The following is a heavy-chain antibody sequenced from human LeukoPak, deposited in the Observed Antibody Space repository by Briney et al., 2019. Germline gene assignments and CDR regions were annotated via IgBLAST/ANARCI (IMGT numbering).Heavy chain of an antibody. V-gene: IGHV4-38-2*01. CDR3: ARPTSGTYYGRAFDI. CDR1: GYSISSGYY. J-gene: IGHJ3*02. CDR2: ISHSGST. Sequence: SETLSLTCAVSGYSISSGYYWGWIRQPPGKGLEWIRSISHSGSTYYNPSLQSRVTISVDTSKNQFSLNLSSVTAADTAVYYCARPTSGTYYGRAFDIWGQGTMVTVSS. D-gene: IGHD1-26*01.